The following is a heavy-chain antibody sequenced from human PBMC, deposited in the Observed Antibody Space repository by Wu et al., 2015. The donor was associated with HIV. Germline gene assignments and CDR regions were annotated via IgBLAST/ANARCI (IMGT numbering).Heavy chain of an antibody. CDR3: ARDGRIVGASYGMDV. J-gene: IGHJ6*02. Sequence: QVQLVQSGAEVKKPGASVKVSCKASGYTFTSYYMHWVRQAPGQGLEWMGIINPSGGSTSYAQKFQGRVTMTRDTSTSTVYMELSSLRSEDTAVYYCARDGRIVGASYGMDVWGQGTTVTVSS. D-gene: IGHD1-26*01. V-gene: IGHV1-46*01. CDR1: GYTFTSYY. CDR2: INPSGGST.